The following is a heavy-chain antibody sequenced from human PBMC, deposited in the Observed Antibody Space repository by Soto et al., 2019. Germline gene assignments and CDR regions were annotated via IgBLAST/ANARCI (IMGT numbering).Heavy chain of an antibody. D-gene: IGHD1-26*01. V-gene: IGHV3-30*18. Sequence: GGSLRLSGAASGFTFSSYGMHWVRQAPGKGLEWVAVISYDGSNKYYADSVKCRFTISRDNSKNTLYLQMNSLRAEDTAVYYCAKEELRAYYFDYWGQGTLVTVSS. J-gene: IGHJ4*02. CDR1: GFTFSSYG. CDR3: AKEELRAYYFDY. CDR2: ISYDGSNK.